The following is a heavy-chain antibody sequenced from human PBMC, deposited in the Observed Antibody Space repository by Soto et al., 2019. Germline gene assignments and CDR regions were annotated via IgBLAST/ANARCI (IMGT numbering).Heavy chain of an antibody. J-gene: IGHJ5*02. V-gene: IGHV4-30-4*01. Sequence: SETLSLTCTVSGGSISSGDYYWSWIRQPPGKGLEWIGYIYYSGSTYYNPSLKSRVTISVDTSKNQFSLKLSSVTAADTAVYYCARSPYNYGDYYGNWFDPWGQGTLVTVSS. CDR2: IYYSGST. CDR3: ARSPYNYGDYYGNWFDP. CDR1: GGSISSGDYY. D-gene: IGHD4-17*01.